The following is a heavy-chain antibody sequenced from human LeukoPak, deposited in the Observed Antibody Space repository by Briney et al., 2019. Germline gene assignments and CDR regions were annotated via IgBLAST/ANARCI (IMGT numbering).Heavy chain of an antibody. D-gene: IGHD3-10*01. CDR2: IYYSGST. CDR1: GGAISSTAYY. Sequence: SETLSLTCNVSGGAISSTAYYWGWLRQPPGKGREWIGSIYYSGSTYYNPSLKSRVTISVDTSHNQFSLKLTSVTAADTALYYCARHPPYGSRNWGAYYFDSWGQGTLVTVSS. CDR3: ARHPPYGSRNWGAYYFDS. J-gene: IGHJ4*02. V-gene: IGHV4-39*01.